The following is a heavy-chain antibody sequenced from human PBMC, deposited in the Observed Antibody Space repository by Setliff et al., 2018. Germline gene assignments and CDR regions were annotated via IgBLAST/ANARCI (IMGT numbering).Heavy chain of an antibody. CDR3: AREGMGYYYGSGSYYTSYYFDY. D-gene: IGHD3-10*01. CDR1: GGSISSHY. Sequence: SETLSLTCTVSGGSISSHYWSWIRQPPGKGLEWIGSIYYSGSTNHNPSLKSRVTISVDTSKNQFSLKLSSVTAADTAVYYCAREGMGYYYGSGSYYTSYYFDYWGQGTLVTVSS. V-gene: IGHV4-59*11. CDR2: IYYSGST. J-gene: IGHJ4*02.